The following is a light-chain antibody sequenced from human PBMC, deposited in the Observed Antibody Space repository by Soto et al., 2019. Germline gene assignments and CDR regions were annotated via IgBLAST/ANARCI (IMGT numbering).Light chain of an antibody. Sequence: QSVLTQPASVSGSPGQSITISCTGTSSDVCGYNYVSWYQHHPGKAPKLMIYDVSNRPSGVSNRFSGSKSGNTASLTISGLQPEDVADYYCSSYTTSNTRQIVLGTGTKVTVL. J-gene: IGLJ1*01. CDR2: DVS. V-gene: IGLV2-14*03. CDR1: SSDVCGYNY. CDR3: SSYTTSNTRQIV.